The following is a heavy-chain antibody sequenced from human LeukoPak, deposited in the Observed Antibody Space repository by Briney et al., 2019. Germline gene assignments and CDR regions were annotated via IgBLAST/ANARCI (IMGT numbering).Heavy chain of an antibody. D-gene: IGHD5-12*01. CDR2: INTNTGNP. V-gene: IGHV7-4-1*02. CDR1: GYTFTSYA. Sequence: ASVKVSCKASGYTFTSYAMNWVRQAPGQGLEWMGWINTNTGNPTYAQGFTGRFVFSLDTSVSTAYLQISSLKAEDTAVYYCARELRTMITSGYGRDFQHWGQGTLVTVSS. CDR3: ARELRTMITSGYGRDFQH. J-gene: IGHJ1*01.